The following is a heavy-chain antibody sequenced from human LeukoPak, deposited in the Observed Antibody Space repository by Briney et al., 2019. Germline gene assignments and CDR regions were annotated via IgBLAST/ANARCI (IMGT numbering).Heavy chain of an antibody. CDR2: ISSDGGNI. V-gene: IGHV3-74*01. Sequence: QSGGSLRLSCVASGFSFSNYWMHWVRQPPGKGLVWVSRISSDGGNIRYADSVKGRFIISRDNAKNTLYLQMNSLRAEDTAVYYCARVIVGATGSDYWGQGTLVTVSP. CDR1: GFSFSNYW. CDR3: ARVIVGATGSDY. J-gene: IGHJ4*02. D-gene: IGHD1-26*01.